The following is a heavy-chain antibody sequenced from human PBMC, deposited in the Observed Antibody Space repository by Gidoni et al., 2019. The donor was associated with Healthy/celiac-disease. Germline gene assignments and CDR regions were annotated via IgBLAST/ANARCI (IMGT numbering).Heavy chain of an antibody. D-gene: IGHD3-22*01. CDR2: ISSSGSTI. CDR1: GFTFSDYY. V-gene: IGHV3-11*01. CDR3: ARVESYYDSSGYYPTDAFDI. Sequence: QVQLVESGGGLVKPGGSLRLSCAASGFTFSDYYMSWIRQAPGKGLEWVSYISSSGSTIYYADSVKGRFTISRDNAKNSLYLQMNSLRAEDTAVYYCARVESYYDSSGYYPTDAFDIWGQGTMVTVSS. J-gene: IGHJ3*02.